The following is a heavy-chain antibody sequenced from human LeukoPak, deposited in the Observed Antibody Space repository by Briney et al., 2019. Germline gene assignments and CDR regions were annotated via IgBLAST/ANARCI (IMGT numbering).Heavy chain of an antibody. D-gene: IGHD2-8*02. Sequence: GGSLRLSCAASGFTFSSYAMSWVRQAPGKGLEWVSAISGSGGSTYYADSVKGRFTISRDNVDNVVYLEMNSLGAEDTATNYCARVAVSGPTGWFDSWGQGTLVIVSS. J-gene: IGHJ5*01. CDR3: ARVAVSGPTGWFDS. V-gene: IGHV3-23*01. CDR1: GFTFSSYA. CDR2: ISGSGGST.